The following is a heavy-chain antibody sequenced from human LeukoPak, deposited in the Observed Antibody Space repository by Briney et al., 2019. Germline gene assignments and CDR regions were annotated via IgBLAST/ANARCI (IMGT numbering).Heavy chain of an antibody. CDR3: AKFMGALDS. D-gene: IGHD1-26*01. J-gene: IGHJ4*02. V-gene: IGHV3-23*01. Sequence: GGSLRLSCAASGFTFSNYDMSWVRQVPGKGLEWVSVISSSGINTYYADSVKGRFTNSRDNSKNTLFLQMISLRAEDTAVHYCAKFMGALDSWGQGTLVTVSS. CDR2: ISSSGINT. CDR1: GFTFSNYD.